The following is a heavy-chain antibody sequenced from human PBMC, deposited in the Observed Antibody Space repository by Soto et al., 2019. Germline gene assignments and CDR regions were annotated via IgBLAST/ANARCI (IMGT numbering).Heavy chain of an antibody. CDR1: GYTFTSYG. Sequence: GASVKVSCKASGYTFTSYGISWVRQAPGQGLEWMGWISAYNGNTNYAQKLQGRVTMTTDTSTSTAYVELRSLRSDNTAVYYCARAGIAVAGTPRAIDYWGQGTLVTVSS. D-gene: IGHD6-19*01. CDR3: ARAGIAVAGTPRAIDY. CDR2: ISAYNGNT. J-gene: IGHJ4*02. V-gene: IGHV1-18*01.